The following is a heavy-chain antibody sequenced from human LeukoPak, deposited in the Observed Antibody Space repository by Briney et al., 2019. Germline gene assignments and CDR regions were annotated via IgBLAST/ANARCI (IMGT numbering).Heavy chain of an antibody. CDR3: AKGAHYYDSSGDL. J-gene: IGHJ5*02. V-gene: IGHV3-23*01. CDR1: GFTFSTYA. Sequence: GGSLRLSCAASGFTFSTYAVNWVRQAPGKGLEWVSAISSSGGTTYYADSVKGRFSISRDNSKNTLYLQMNSLRAEDTAVYYCAKGAHYYDSSGDLWGQGTLVTVSS. CDR2: ISSSGGTT. D-gene: IGHD3-22*01.